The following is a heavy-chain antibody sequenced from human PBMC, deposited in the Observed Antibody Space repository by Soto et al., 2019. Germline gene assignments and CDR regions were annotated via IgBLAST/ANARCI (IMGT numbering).Heavy chain of an antibody. CDR3: VRGMGDTGYYDNWFDP. V-gene: IGHV3-13*01. D-gene: IGHD3-9*01. CDR2: IDTAGDT. CDR1: GFTFRNYD. J-gene: IGHJ5*02. Sequence: EVQLVESGGDSVQSGGSLRLSCIASGFTFRNYDIHWVRQATGKGLEWVSVIDTAGDTYYAGSVKGRFTISREDAKNSLYLQMNSLRAGDTAVYYCVRGMGDTGYYDNWFDPWGQGTLVTVSS.